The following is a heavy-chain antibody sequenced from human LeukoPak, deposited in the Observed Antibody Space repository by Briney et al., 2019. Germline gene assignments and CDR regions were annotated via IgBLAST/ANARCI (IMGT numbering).Heavy chain of an antibody. J-gene: IGHJ4*02. D-gene: IGHD3-22*01. CDR3: AASSSGYCDY. CDR1: GFTFSSYG. CDR2: IWYDGSNK. V-gene: IGHV3-33*01. Sequence: GRSLRLSCAASGFTFSSYGMHWVRQAPGKGLEWVAVIWYDGSNKYYADSVKGRFTISRDNSKNTLYQQMNSLRAEDTAVYYCAASSSGYCDYWGQGTLVTVSS.